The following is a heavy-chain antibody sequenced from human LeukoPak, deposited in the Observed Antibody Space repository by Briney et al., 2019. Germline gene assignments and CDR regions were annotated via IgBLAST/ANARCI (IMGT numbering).Heavy chain of an antibody. CDR1: GDSVSSNSVA. CDR2: TYYRSKWCN. CDR3: ASTGYTSNWYDAFDF. Sequence: SQTLSLTCAISGDSVSSNSVAWNWIRQSPSRGLEWLGRTYYRSKWCNDYAVSVKSRITINPDTSKNQFSLQVNSVTPEDTAVYYCASTGYTSNWYDAFDFWGQGTMVTVSS. V-gene: IGHV6-1*01. D-gene: IGHD6-13*01. J-gene: IGHJ3*01.